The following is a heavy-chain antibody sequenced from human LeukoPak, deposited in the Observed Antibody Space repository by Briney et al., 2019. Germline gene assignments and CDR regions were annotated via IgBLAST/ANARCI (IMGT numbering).Heavy chain of an antibody. V-gene: IGHV3-7*04. Sequence: PGGSLRLSCAASGFTFSSYWMSWVRQAPGKGLEWVANIKQDGSEKYYVDSVKGRFTISRDNAKNSLYLQMNSLRAEDTAVYYCARDGEADYDILTGYYSVAFDIWGQGTMVTVSS. D-gene: IGHD3-9*01. J-gene: IGHJ3*02. CDR3: ARDGEADYDILTGYYSVAFDI. CDR2: IKQDGSEK. CDR1: GFTFSSYW.